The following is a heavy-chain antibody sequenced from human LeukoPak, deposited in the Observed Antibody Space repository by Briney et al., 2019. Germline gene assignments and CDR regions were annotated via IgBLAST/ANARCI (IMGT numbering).Heavy chain of an antibody. CDR1: GGSISSHY. V-gene: IGHV4-59*11. CDR3: ARDVYFDY. J-gene: IGHJ4*02. Sequence: SETLSLTCTVSGGSISSHYWSWIRQPPGKGLEWIGYIYYSGSTNYNPSLKSRVTISVDTSKNQFSLKLSSVTAADTAVYYCARDVYFDYWGQGTLVTVSS. CDR2: IYYSGST.